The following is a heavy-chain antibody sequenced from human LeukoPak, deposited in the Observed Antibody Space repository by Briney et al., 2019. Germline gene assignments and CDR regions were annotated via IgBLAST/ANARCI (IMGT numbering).Heavy chain of an antibody. CDR1: GFTFSSYW. Sequence: PGGSLRLSCAASGFTFSSYWMNWVRQAPGKGLVWVSRIASDGSSTTYADSVKGRFSISRDNAKNTLYLQMNSLRVEDTAVYYCARRSFHDYWGQGTLVTVSS. V-gene: IGHV3-74*01. D-gene: IGHD1-26*01. J-gene: IGHJ4*02. CDR3: ARRSFHDY. CDR2: IASDGSST.